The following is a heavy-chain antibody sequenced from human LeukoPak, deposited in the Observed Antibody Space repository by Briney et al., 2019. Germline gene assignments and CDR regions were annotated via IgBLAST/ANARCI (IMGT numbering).Heavy chain of an antibody. CDR3: ARDSPVAAAGTWFDP. CDR1: GFTFSSYS. V-gene: IGHV3-21*01. D-gene: IGHD6-13*01. CDR2: NSSSSSYI. J-gene: IGHJ5*02. Sequence: PGGSLRLSCAASGFTFSSYSMNWVRQAPGKGLEWVSSNSSSSSYIYYADSVKGRFTISRDNAKNSLYLQMNSLRAEDTAVYYCARDSPVAAAGTWFDPWGQGTLVTVSS.